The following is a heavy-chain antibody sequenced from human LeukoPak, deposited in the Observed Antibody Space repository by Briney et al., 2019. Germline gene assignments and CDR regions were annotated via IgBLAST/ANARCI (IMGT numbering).Heavy chain of an antibody. Sequence: SETLSLTCAVYGGAFRGYYWSWIRKPPGKGLEWIGEINHSGSTNYTPPLKSRVTISVDTSKNQFSLKLSSVTAADTAVYYCARGQPLRYFDWLSSGSWFDPWGQGTLVTVSS. CDR2: INHSGST. CDR1: GGAFRGYY. J-gene: IGHJ5*02. CDR3: ARGQPLRYFDWLSSGSWFDP. V-gene: IGHV4-34*01. D-gene: IGHD3-9*01.